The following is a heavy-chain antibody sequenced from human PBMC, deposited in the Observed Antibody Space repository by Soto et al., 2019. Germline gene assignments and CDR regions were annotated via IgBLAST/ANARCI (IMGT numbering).Heavy chain of an antibody. CDR3: ARIQGTWEWLYHFDY. V-gene: IGHV4-31*03. CDR1: VGSISSGGYY. CDR2: IYYSGST. Sequence: QVQLQESGPGLVKPSQTLSLTCTVSVGSISSGGYYWSWIRQHPGKGREWIGYIYYSGSTYYNPSLKSRVTISGEQSKNHSSLQLSSVTAADAAVYYCARIQGTWEWLYHFDYWGQGTLVTVSS. D-gene: IGHD3-3*01. J-gene: IGHJ4*02.